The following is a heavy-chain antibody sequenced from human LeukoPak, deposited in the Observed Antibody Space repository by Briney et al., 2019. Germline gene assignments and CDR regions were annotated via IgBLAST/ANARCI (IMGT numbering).Heavy chain of an antibody. J-gene: IGHJ4*02. D-gene: IGHD6-13*01. Sequence: GASVKVSCKASGYTFTSYGVSWVRQAPGQGLEWMGWISGSNGNANNAQKVQGRVTMTTDTSTSTAYMELRSLRSDDTAVYYCARYPLSYSSNWHYYFDYWGQGTLLTVSS. CDR3: ARYPLSYSSNWHYYFDY. V-gene: IGHV1-18*01. CDR1: GYTFTSYG. CDR2: ISGSNGNA.